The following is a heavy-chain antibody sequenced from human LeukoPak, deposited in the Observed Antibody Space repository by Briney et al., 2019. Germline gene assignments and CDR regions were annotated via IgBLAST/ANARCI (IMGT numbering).Heavy chain of an antibody. CDR2: ISWNSGSI. Sequence: PGGSLRLSCAASGFTFDDYAMHWVRQAPGKGLEWVSGISWNSGSIGYADSVKGRFTISRDNAKNSLYLQMNSLRAEDTALYYCANVLKGYWGQGALVTVSS. CDR3: ANVLKGY. V-gene: IGHV3-9*01. CDR1: GFTFDDYA. J-gene: IGHJ4*02.